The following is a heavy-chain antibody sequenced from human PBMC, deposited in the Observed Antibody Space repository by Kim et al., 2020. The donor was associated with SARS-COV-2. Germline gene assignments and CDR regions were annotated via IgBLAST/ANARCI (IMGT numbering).Heavy chain of an antibody. D-gene: IGHD6-13*01. CDR3: ATWRYSGSFDC. CDR2: IYYSGST. J-gene: IGHJ4*02. Sequence: SETLSLTCTVSGGSVSSGSYYWSWIRQPPGKRLEWIGNIYYSGSTNYNPSLKSRVTMSVDTSKNQFSLKLSSVTAADTAVYYCATWRYSGSFDCWGQGTRVTVSS. V-gene: IGHV4-61*01. CDR1: GGSVSSGSYY.